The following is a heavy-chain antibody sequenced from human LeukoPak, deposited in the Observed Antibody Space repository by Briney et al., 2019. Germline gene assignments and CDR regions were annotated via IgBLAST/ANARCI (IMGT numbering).Heavy chain of an antibody. Sequence: SETLSLTCAVYGGSFSGYYWGWIRQPPGKGLEWIGEINHSGSTNYNPSLKSRVTISVDTSKNQFSLKLSSVTAADTAVYYCARGQVRYDYVWGSYRPDYYFDYWGQGTLVTVSS. CDR2: INHSGST. J-gene: IGHJ4*02. CDR1: GGSFSGYY. V-gene: IGHV4-34*01. CDR3: ARGQVRYDYVWGSYRPDYYFDY. D-gene: IGHD3-16*02.